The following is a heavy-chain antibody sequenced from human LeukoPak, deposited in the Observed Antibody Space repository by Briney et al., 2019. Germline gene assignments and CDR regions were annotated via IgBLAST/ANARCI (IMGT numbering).Heavy chain of an antibody. Sequence: GGSLRLSCAASGFTFSDYYMSWIRQAPGKGLEWVSYISSSGSTIYYADSVKGRFTISRDNAKNSLYLQMNSLRAEDTAVYYCAKDLNLMTTVYYWGQGTLVTVSS. CDR3: AKDLNLMTTVYY. D-gene: IGHD4-11*01. J-gene: IGHJ4*02. CDR2: ISSSGSTI. CDR1: GFTFSDYY. V-gene: IGHV3-11*01.